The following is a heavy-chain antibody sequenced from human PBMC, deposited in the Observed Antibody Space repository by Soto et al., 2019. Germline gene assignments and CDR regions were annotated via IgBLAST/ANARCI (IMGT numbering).Heavy chain of an antibody. J-gene: IGHJ3*02. CDR2: IYPRDSDT. V-gene: IGHV5-51*01. CDR3: ARHYGQHDAFDI. D-gene: IGHD2-2*01. CDR1: GYSFTTYW. Sequence: GESLKISCKGSGYSFTTYWLGWVRQMPGKGLEWMGIIYPRDSDTKYSPSFQGQVTISADKSISTAYLHWSSLKASDTAMYYCARHYGQHDAFDIWGQGTMVTVPS.